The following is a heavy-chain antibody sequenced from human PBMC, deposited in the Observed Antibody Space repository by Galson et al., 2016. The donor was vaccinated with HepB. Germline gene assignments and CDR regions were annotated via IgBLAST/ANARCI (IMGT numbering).Heavy chain of an antibody. Sequence: SLRLSCAASGFIFSNYHMNWVRQPPGEGLEWVACVSARSDYIYYSESMKGRFTISRDNAKNSVYLQMNSLGVEDTAMYYCASEFDLGSGSYPSWGQGTLVSVSS. CDR1: GFIFSNYH. V-gene: IGHV3-21*01. CDR2: VSARSDYI. J-gene: IGHJ4*02. D-gene: IGHD3-10*01. CDR3: ASEFDLGSGSYPS.